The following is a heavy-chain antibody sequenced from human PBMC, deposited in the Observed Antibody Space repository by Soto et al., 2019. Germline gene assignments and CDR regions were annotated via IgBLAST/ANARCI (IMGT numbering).Heavy chain of an antibody. D-gene: IGHD3-10*01. J-gene: IGHJ5*02. CDR2: SIIVEAP. CDR1: GGSFSGYY. V-gene: IGHV4-34*01. Sequence: QVQLQQWGAGLLKPSETLSLTCAVYGGSFSGYYWSWIRQPPGRGWSGLGKSIIVEAPTTTRPSRVESPSVDTSKNQFSLKLSSVTAADTAVYYCARDYYGSGSYYNNWFDPWGQGTLVTVSS. CDR3: ARDYYGSGSYYNNWFDP.